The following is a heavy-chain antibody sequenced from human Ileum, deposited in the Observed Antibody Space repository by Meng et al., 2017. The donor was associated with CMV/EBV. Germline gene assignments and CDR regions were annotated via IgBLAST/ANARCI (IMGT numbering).Heavy chain of an antibody. CDR1: GGSISDYY. CDR3: ASHRYSAGYYSDY. Sequence: GSLRLSCTVSGGSISDYYWTWIRQSPGKGLEWIGYAFYTGDTNYNPSLKSRVTMSVDTSKKQFSLSLGFMTAADTGIYYCASHRYSAGYYSDYWGQGMLVTVSS. D-gene: IGHD2-21*01. V-gene: IGHV4-59*01. J-gene: IGHJ4*02. CDR2: AFYTGDT.